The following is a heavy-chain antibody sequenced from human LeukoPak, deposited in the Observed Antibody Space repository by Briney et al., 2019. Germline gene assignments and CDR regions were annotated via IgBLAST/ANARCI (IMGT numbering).Heavy chain of an antibody. CDR2: ISYDGSNK. Sequence: GGFLRLSCAASGFTLSSYAMHWVRQAPGKGLEWVAVISYDGSNKYYADSVKGRFTISRDNSKNTLYLQMNSLRAEDTAVYYCARDRALYGDPDAFDIWGQGTMVTVSS. J-gene: IGHJ3*02. D-gene: IGHD4-17*01. V-gene: IGHV3-30-3*01. CDR3: ARDRALYGDPDAFDI. CDR1: GFTLSSYA.